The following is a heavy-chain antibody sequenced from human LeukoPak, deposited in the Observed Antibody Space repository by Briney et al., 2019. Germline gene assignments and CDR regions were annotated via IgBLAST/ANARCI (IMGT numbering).Heavy chain of an antibody. CDR2: ISYNGST. J-gene: IGHJ4*02. CDR3: ARGTTVTTYSDS. Sequence: PSETLSLTCTVSGGSISRYHWSWIRQPPGKGLEWIGYISYNGSTTYNPSLKSRVTISVDSSKNQFSLKLISVTAADTAVYYCARGTTVTTYSDSWGQGTLGSASS. CDR1: GGSISRYH. D-gene: IGHD4-17*01. V-gene: IGHV4-59*01.